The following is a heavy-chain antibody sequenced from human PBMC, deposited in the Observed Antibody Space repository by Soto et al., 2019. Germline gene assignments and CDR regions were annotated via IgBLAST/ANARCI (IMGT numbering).Heavy chain of an antibody. CDR3: ARLVPDIVVVPAAGYWFDP. V-gene: IGHV1-46*03. CDR2: INPSGGST. J-gene: IGHJ5*02. D-gene: IGHD2-2*01. Sequence: ASVKVSCKASGYTFTSYYMHWVRQAPGQGLDWMGIINPSGGSTSYAQKLQGRVTMTRDTSTSTVYMELSSLRSEDTAVYYCARLVPDIVVVPAAGYWFDPWGQGTLVTVSS. CDR1: GYTFTSYY.